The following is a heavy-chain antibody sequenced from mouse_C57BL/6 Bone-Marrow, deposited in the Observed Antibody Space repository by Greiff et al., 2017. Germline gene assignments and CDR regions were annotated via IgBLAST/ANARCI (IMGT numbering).Heavy chain of an antibody. V-gene: IGHV3-6*01. Sequence: EVKLQESGPGLVKPSQSLSLTCSVTGYSITSGYYWNWIRQFPGNKLEWMGYISYDGSNNYNPSLKNRISITRDTSKNQFFLKLNSVTTEDTATYYCARAPLRVYFDYWGQGTTLTVSS. J-gene: IGHJ2*01. CDR2: ISYDGSN. CDR3: ARAPLRVYFDY. D-gene: IGHD1-1*01. CDR1: GYSITSGYY.